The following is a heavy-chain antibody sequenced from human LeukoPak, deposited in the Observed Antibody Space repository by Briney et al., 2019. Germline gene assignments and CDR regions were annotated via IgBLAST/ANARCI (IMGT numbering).Heavy chain of an antibody. CDR3: AGYIAAAAAHYFDY. CDR2: IYYTGST. CDR1: GGSIGSSY. Sequence: SETLSLTCSVSGGSIGSSYWTWIRQPPGKGLEWIGHIYYTGSTNYNPSLKSRVTMSVDTSKNQFSLKLSSVTAADTAVYCCAGYIAAAAAHYFDYWGQGSLVTVSS. D-gene: IGHD6-13*01. J-gene: IGHJ4*02. V-gene: IGHV4-59*01.